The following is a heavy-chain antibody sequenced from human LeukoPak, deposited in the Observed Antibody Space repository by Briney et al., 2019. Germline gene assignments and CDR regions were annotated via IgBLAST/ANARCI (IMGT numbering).Heavy chain of an antibody. J-gene: IGHJ4*02. CDR3: ARDLRSSGYYAFDY. V-gene: IGHV3-23*01. CDR2: ISGSGGST. D-gene: IGHD3-22*01. CDR1: GFTFSIYA. Sequence: PGGSLRLSCAASGFTFSIYAMNWVRQAPGKGVEWVSSISGSGGSTYYADSVKGRFTISRDNSKNSLYLQMNSLRAEDTAVYYCARDLRSSGYYAFDYWGQGTLVTVSS.